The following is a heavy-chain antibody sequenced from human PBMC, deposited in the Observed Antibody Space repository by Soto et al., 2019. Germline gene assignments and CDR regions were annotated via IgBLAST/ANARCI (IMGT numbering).Heavy chain of an antibody. V-gene: IGHV4-59*01. CDR2: IYYSGST. Sequence: QVQLQESGPGLVKPSETLSLNCTVSGGPISSYYWSWIRQSPGKGLEWIGYIYYSGSTNYNPSLKSRVTISVDTSKNQFSLELSSVTAADTAVYYCARGSNVWPPRLDYWGQGTLVTVSS. D-gene: IGHD2-8*01. CDR1: GGPISSYY. CDR3: ARGSNVWPPRLDY. J-gene: IGHJ4*02.